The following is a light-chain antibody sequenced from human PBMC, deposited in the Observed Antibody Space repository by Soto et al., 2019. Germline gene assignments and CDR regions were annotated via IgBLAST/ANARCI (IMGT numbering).Light chain of an antibody. CDR3: CSYAGSYTIL. CDR2: DVT. J-gene: IGLJ2*01. Sequence: QSVLTQPRSVSGSPGQSVTISCTGTSSDIGAYDYVSWYQQHPGKAPKLIIYDVTKRPSGVPDRFSGSKSGNTASLTISGLQAGDEADYYCCSYAGSYTILFGGGTKLTVL. V-gene: IGLV2-11*01. CDR1: SSDIGAYDY.